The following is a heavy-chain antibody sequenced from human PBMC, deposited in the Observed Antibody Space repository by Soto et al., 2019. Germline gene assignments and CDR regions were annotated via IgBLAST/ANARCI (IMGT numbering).Heavy chain of an antibody. J-gene: IGHJ4*02. V-gene: IGHV4-59*08. CDR2: IHYSGST. CDR3: ARRYSSSFDY. Sequence: PSETLSLTCTVSGGSISGYYWSWIRQSPGKGLEWIGYIHYSGSTNYNPSLKSRVTISVDTSKNQFSLKLSSVTAADTAVYYCARRYSSSFDYWGQGTLVTVSS. CDR1: GGSISGYY. D-gene: IGHD6-13*01.